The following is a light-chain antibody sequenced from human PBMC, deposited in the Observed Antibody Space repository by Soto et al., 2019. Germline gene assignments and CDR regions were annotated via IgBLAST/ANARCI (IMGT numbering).Light chain of an antibody. J-gene: IGKJ1*01. V-gene: IGKV3-15*01. CDR3: QQYNSYSPT. Sequence: EIVMTQSPATLSVSPGDSATLSCRASQSISDNVAWYQQRPGLAPRLLIYHTSTRATGVPARFSGSGSGTDFTLTISSLHPDDFATYYCQQYNSYSPTFGQGTRVEIK. CDR2: HTS. CDR1: QSISDN.